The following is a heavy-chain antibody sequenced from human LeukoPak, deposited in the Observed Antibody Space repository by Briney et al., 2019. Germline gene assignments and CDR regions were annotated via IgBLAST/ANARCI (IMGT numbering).Heavy chain of an antibody. J-gene: IGHJ3*02. V-gene: IGHV3-30*03. CDR3: ARVGSSPIPFDI. CDR2: ISYDGSNK. CDR1: GFTFSSYG. D-gene: IGHD2-2*02. Sequence: PGGSLRLSCAASGFTFSSYGMHWVRQAPGKGLEWVAVISYDGSNKYYADSVKGRFTISRDNSKNSLYLQMNSLRAEDTAVYYCARVGSSPIPFDIWGQGTMVTVSS.